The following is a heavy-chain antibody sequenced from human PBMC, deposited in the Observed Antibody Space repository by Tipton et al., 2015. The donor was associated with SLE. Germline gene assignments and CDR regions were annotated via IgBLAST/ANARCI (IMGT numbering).Heavy chain of an antibody. J-gene: IGHJ6*02. CDR2: IYNSEST. CDR1: GDSISSGGYY. D-gene: IGHD3-16*01. Sequence: LRLSCTVSGDSISSGGYYWSWIRQPPGKGLEWIGCIYNSESTNHNPSLRSRVTISVDTSKNQFSLRLSSVTAADTAVYYCARGSYVTVSGRGGYYNLDVWGQGTTVTVSS. CDR3: ARGSYVTVSGRGGYYNLDV. V-gene: IGHV4-61*08.